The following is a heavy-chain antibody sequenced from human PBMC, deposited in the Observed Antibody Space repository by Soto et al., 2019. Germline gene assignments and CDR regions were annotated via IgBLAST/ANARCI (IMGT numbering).Heavy chain of an antibody. CDR1: GGSISSGDYY. J-gene: IGHJ4*02. V-gene: IGHV4-30-4*01. D-gene: IGHD2-15*01. Sequence: SETLSLTCTVSGGSISSGDYYWSWIRQPPGKGLEWIGYIYYSGSTYYNPSLKSRVTISVDTSKNQFSLKLSSVTAADTAVYYCARGMGYCSGGSCYDGYYFDYWGQGTLVT. CDR3: ARGMGYCSGGSCYDGYYFDY. CDR2: IYYSGST.